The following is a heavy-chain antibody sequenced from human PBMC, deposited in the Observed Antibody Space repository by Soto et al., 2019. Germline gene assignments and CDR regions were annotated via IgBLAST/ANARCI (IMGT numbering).Heavy chain of an antibody. Sequence: QVQLVESGGGVVQPGRSLRLSCAASGFTFSSYGMHWVRQAPGKGLEWVAVIWYDGSNKYYADSVKGRFTISRDNSKNTLYLQMNSLRAEDTAVYYCARELCAVVTAAFGIWGQGTMVTVSS. CDR1: GFTFSSYG. J-gene: IGHJ3*02. CDR3: ARELCAVVTAAFGI. V-gene: IGHV3-33*01. CDR2: IWYDGSNK. D-gene: IGHD2-21*02.